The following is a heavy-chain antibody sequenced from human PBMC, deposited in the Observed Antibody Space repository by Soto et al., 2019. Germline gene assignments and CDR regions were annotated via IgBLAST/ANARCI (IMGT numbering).Heavy chain of an antibody. V-gene: IGHV4-30-4*01. Sequence: SETLSLTCTVSGDSISSGDYYWSWIRQPPGKGLEWIGYIYYSGSTYYNPSLKSRVTISVDTSKNQFSLKLSSVTAADTAVYYCARGPPFDYYDSSYFDYWGQGTLVTVSS. CDR1: GDSISSGDYY. D-gene: IGHD3-22*01. J-gene: IGHJ4*02. CDR2: IYYSGST. CDR3: ARGPPFDYYDSSYFDY.